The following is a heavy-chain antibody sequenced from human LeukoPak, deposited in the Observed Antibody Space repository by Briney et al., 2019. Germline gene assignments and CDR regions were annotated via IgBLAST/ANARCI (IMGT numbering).Heavy chain of an antibody. CDR2: IYSGGST. J-gene: IGHJ5*02. CDR1: GFIVSSNY. CDR3: ARHNWNYGWFDP. V-gene: IGHV3-53*01. Sequence: PGGSLRLSCAASGFIVSSNYMSWVRQAPGKGLEWVSVIYSGGSTYYADSVRGRFTISRDNSKSTLYLQMNSLRAEDTAVYYCARHNWNYGWFDPWGQGTLVTVSS. D-gene: IGHD1-7*01.